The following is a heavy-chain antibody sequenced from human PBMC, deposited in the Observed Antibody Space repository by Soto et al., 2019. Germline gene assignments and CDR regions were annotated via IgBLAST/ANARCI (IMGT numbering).Heavy chain of an antibody. J-gene: IGHJ4*02. CDR2: IYSETIGGST. V-gene: IGHV3-53*01. CDR3: AKDLLTISFGGVIAHFDY. D-gene: IGHD3-16*02. Sequence: HPVGALRLSCDASGVNVRNNFMTWVRQAPGKGLEWVSAIYSETIGGSTYYADSVRGRFTISRDNSKNTLYLQMNSLSAEDTAVYYCAKDLLTISFGGVIAHFDYWGQGTQVTVSS. CDR1: GVNVRNNF.